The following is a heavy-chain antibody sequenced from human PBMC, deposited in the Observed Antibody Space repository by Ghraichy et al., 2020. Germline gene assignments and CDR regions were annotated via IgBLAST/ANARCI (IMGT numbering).Heavy chain of an antibody. CDR1: GGSFSGYY. CDR3: ARSRRQAAGKVRILGYWYFDL. Sequence: SQTLSLTCAVYGGSFSGYYWSWIRQPPGKGLEWIGEINHSGSTNYNPSLKSRVTISVDTSKNQFSLKLSSVTAADTAVYYCARSRRQAAGKVRILGYWYFDLWGRGTLVTVSS. D-gene: IGHD6-13*01. V-gene: IGHV4-34*01. CDR2: INHSGST. J-gene: IGHJ2*01.